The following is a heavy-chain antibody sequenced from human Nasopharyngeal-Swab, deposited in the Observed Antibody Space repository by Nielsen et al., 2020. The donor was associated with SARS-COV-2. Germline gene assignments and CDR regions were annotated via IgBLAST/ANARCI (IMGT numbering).Heavy chain of an antibody. CDR1: GFRLSSYG. J-gene: IGHJ3*02. D-gene: IGHD2-15*01. CDR3: AREGGGYCNGVNCYDAFDT. Sequence: SCAASGFRLSSYGLHWVRQAPGKGPQGVLFNRDDGGILNYADPVKGRFTSSRDNSKSTLYLQMNSLRAEDTAFYYCAREGGGYCNGVNCYDAFDTWGQGTMVTVPS. V-gene: IGHV3-30*02. CDR2: NRDDGGIL.